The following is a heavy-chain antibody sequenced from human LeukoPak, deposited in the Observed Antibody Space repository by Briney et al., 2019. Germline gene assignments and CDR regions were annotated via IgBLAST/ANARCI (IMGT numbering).Heavy chain of an antibody. CDR1: GYTFTGYY. CDR2: INPNSGGT. Sequence: GASVKVSCKASGYTFTGYYMHWVRQAPGQGLEWMGWINPNSGGTNYAQKFQGRVTMTRDTSISTAYMELRRLRSDDTAVYYCARDGRIWFGELLSPFDYWGQGTLVTVSS. D-gene: IGHD3-10*01. CDR3: ARDGRIWFGELLSPFDY. V-gene: IGHV1-2*02. J-gene: IGHJ4*02.